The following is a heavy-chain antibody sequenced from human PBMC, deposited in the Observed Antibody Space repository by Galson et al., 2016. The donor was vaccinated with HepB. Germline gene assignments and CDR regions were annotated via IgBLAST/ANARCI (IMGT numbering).Heavy chain of an antibody. CDR3: AKKFIATAGRGSDYFDY. V-gene: IGHV3-23*01. D-gene: IGHD6-13*01. J-gene: IGHJ4*02. CDR1: GFTFSSYA. Sequence: SLRLSCAASGFTFSSYAMSWVRQAPGKGLEWVSAISGSGTGTYYADSVKGRFTISRDISKNTLYLQMNSLRAEDTAVYYCAKKFIATAGRGSDYFDYWGQGTLVTVSS. CDR2: ISGSGTGT.